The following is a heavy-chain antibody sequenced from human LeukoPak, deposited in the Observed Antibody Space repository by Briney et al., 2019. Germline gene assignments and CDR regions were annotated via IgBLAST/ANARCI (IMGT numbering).Heavy chain of an antibody. CDR3: ARQPPQYYGMDV. CDR1: GGSFSNYY. V-gene: IGHV4-4*07. D-gene: IGHD1-14*01. J-gene: IGHJ6*02. Sequence: SETLSLTCSVSGGSFSNYYWSWIRQPAGKGLEWIGRIYTSGSTNYNPSLKSRVTMSVDTSNNQFSLKLTSVPAADMAVYYCARQPPQYYGMDVWGQGTTVTVSS. CDR2: IYTSGST.